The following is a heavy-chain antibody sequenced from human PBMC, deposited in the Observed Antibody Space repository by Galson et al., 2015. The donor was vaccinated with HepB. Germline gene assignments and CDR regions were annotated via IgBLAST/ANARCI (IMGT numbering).Heavy chain of an antibody. V-gene: IGHV1-69-2*01. J-gene: IGHJ4*02. D-gene: IGHD2-15*01. Sequence: VKVSCKVSGYTFTDYYMHWVQQAPGKGLEWMGLVDPEDGETIYAEKFQGGVTITADTSTDTAYMELSSLRSEDTAVYYCATWPSGVVVAAIGGGYWGQGTLVTVSS. CDR2: VDPEDGET. CDR3: ATWPSGVVVAAIGGGY. CDR1: GYTFTDYY.